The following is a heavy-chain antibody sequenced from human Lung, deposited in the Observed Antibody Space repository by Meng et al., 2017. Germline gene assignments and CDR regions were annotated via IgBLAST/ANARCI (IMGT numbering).Heavy chain of an antibody. CDR3: ARGPTTMAHDFDY. V-gene: IGHV4-34*01. CDR2: INHSGST. D-gene: IGHD4-11*01. Sequence: QVQHQQWGAELLKPSETLSLRCVVSGGSFSDYYWRWIRQPPGKGLEWIGEINHSGSTNYNPSLESRATISVDTSQNNLSLKLSSVTAADSAVYYCARGPTTMAHDFDYWGQGTLVTVSS. J-gene: IGHJ4*02. CDR1: GGSFSDYY.